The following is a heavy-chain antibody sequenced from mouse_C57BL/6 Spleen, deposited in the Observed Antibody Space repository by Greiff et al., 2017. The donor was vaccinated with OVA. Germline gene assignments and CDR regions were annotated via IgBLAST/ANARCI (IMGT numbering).Heavy chain of an antibody. V-gene: IGHV5-16*01. CDR1: GFPFSDYY. CDR2: INYDGSST. D-gene: IGHD2-1*01. J-gene: IGHJ3*01. Sequence: EVHLVESEGGLVQPGSSMKLSCTASGFPFSDYYMAWVRQVPEKGLEWVANINYDGSSTYYLDSLKSRFIISRDNAKNILYLQMSSLKSEDTATYYCAREGGNYEGWFAYWGQGTLVTVSA. CDR3: AREGGNYEGWFAY.